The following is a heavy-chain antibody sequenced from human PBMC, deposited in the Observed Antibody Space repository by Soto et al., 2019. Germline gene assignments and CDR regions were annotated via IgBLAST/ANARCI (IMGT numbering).Heavy chain of an antibody. Sequence: SETLSLTCTASGGSISSYYWSWIRQPPGKGLECIGYIYYNGRADYNPSLKSRVTISVDASKNQFSLKLSSVTAADTAVYYCARLRGGPHNWFDPWGQGTRVTVSS. CDR3: ARLRGGPHNWFDP. J-gene: IGHJ5*02. CDR1: GGSISSYY. D-gene: IGHD3-10*01. CDR2: IYYNGRA. V-gene: IGHV4-59*08.